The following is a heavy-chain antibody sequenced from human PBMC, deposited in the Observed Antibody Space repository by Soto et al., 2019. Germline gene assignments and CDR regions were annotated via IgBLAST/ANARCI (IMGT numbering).Heavy chain of an antibody. CDR3: ARHAYDFWSGHPNPRYYYGMDV. CDR2: IYPGDSNT. V-gene: IGHV5-51*01. J-gene: IGHJ6*02. CDR1: GYSFTSYW. D-gene: IGHD3-3*01. Sequence: GESLKISCKGSGYSFTSYWIGWVRQMPGKGLEWMGIIYPGDSNTRYGPSLQGQVTISVDKSISTAYLQWSSLKATDTAMYYCARHAYDFWSGHPNPRYYYGMDVWGQGTKVTVSS.